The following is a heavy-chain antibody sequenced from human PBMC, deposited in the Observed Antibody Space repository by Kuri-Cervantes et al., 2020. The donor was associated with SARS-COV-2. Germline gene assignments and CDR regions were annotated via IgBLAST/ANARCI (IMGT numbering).Heavy chain of an antibody. CDR2: IKSKTDGGTT. J-gene: IGHJ4*02. CDR3: TTAGLVGNMYYFDY. V-gene: IGHV3-15*01. D-gene: IGHD2-15*01. Sequence: GGFLRPSCAASGFTFSHAWMSWVRQAPGKGLEWVGRIKSKTDGGTTENAAPVKGRFTISRDDSKNTLYLQMNSLTTEYTAVYYCTTAGLVGNMYYFDYWGQGTLVTVSS. CDR1: GFTFSHAW.